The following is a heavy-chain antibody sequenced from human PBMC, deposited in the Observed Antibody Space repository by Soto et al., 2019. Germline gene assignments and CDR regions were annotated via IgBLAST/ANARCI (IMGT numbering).Heavy chain of an antibody. CDR2: IYYSGST. Sequence: ASETLSLTSPVAGGSISSGDYYWSWIRQPPGKGLEWIGYIYYSGSTYYNPSLKSRVTISVDTSKNQFSLKLSSVTAADTAVYYCARGFGDYVPEYFQHWGQGTLVTVSS. CDR3: ARGFGDYVPEYFQH. J-gene: IGHJ1*01. D-gene: IGHD4-17*01. CDR1: GGSISSGDYY. V-gene: IGHV4-30-4*01.